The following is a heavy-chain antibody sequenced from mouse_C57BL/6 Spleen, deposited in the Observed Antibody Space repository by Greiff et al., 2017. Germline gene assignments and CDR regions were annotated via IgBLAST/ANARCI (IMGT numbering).Heavy chain of an antibody. D-gene: IGHD1-1*01. CDR1: GYTFTSYW. CDR2: IDPNSGGT. V-gene: IGHV1-72*01. Sequence: QVHVKQPGAELVKPGASVKLSCKASGYTFTSYWMHWVKPRPGRGLEWIGRIDPNSGGTKYNEKFKSKATLTVDKPSSTAYMQLSSLTSEDSAVYYCARSKSSTWYFDVWGTGTTVTVSS. J-gene: IGHJ1*03. CDR3: ARSKSSTWYFDV.